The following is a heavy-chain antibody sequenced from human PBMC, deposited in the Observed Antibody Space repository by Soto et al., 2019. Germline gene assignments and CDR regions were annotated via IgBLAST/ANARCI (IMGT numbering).Heavy chain of an antibody. V-gene: IGHV3-33*01. CDR2: IWYDGSNK. Sequence: QVQLVESGGGVVQPGRSLRLSCAASGFTFSSYGMHWVRQAPGKGLEWVAVIWYDGSNKYYADSVKGRFTISRDNSKNTLYMQMNRLRAEDTAVYYCARDVVAATRRYYYYGMDVWGQGTTVTVSS. J-gene: IGHJ6*02. CDR1: GFTFSSYG. CDR3: ARDVVAATRRYYYYGMDV. D-gene: IGHD2-15*01.